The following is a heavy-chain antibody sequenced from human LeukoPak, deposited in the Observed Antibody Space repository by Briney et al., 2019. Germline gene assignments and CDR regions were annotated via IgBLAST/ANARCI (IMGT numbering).Heavy chain of an antibody. V-gene: IGHV1-24*01. D-gene: IGHD3-9*01. J-gene: IGHJ4*02. CDR2: FDPEDGET. CDR1: DYTLTELS. Sequence: ASVKVSGKFSDYTLTELSMHWVRQAPGKGLEWMGGFDPEDGETIYAQKFQGRVTMTEDTSTDTAYMELSSLRSEDTAVYYCATGGFTGHFDYWGQGTLVTVSS. CDR3: ATGGFTGHFDY.